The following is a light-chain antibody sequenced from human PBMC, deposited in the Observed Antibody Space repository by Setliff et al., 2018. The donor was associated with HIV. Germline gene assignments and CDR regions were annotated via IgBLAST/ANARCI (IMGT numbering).Light chain of an antibody. V-gene: IGLV2-11*01. CDR2: EVS. Sequence: QSALTQPRSVSGSPGQSVTISCTGTSSDVGGYNYVSWYQQHPGKAPKLMIYEVSNRPSGISNRFSGSKSGNTASLTISGLQAEDEADYYCSSYRSGNTLVFGTGTKVTVL. CDR3: SSYRSGNTLV. J-gene: IGLJ1*01. CDR1: SSDVGGYNY.